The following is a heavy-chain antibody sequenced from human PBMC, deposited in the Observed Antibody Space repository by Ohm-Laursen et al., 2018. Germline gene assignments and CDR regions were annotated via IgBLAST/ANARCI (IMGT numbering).Heavy chain of an antibody. CDR3: AKDSVPRNGVFDAFDI. V-gene: IGHV3-48*01. CDR2: ISGSSSSI. Sequence: SLRLSCAASGFTFSSSSVNWVRQAPGKGLEWVSYISGSSSSIFYADSVKGRFTISRDNANKSLYLQMNSLRAEDTAVYYCAKDSVPRNGVFDAFDIWGQGSMVTVSS. D-gene: IGHD3-10*01. CDR1: GFTFSSSS. J-gene: IGHJ3*02.